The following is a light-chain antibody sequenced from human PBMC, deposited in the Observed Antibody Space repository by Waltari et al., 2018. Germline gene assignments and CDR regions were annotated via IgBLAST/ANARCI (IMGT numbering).Light chain of an antibody. CDR3: QSYDSSNVV. J-gene: IGLJ2*01. CDR1: SGSIASNY. CDR2: EDH. Sequence: NFMLTQPHSVSESPGKTVTISCTRSSGSIASNYVQWYQQRPGSSPPTVIYEDHQRPSGVPDRFSGSIDSSSNAASLTISGLKTEDEADYYCQSYDSSNVVFGGGTKLTVL. V-gene: IGLV6-57*01.